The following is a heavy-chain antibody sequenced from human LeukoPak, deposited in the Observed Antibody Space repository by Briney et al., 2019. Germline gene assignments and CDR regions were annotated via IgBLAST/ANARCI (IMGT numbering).Heavy chain of an antibody. CDR3: ARRFGDPTYMDV. D-gene: IGHD3-10*01. V-gene: IGHV3-64*01. CDR2: ISSNGGST. Sequence: PGGSLRLSCAAYGFTFCSNGMQWVRHAPGRGLEYVSVISSNGGSTYYANSVKGRFTISRDNSKNTLYLQMGSLRAEDMAVYYCARRFGDPTYMDVWGQGTTVTVSS. J-gene: IGHJ6*02. CDR1: GFTFCSNG.